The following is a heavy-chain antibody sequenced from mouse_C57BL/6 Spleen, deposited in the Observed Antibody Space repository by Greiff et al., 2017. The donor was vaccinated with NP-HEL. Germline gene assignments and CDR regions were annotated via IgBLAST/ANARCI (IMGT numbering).Heavy chain of an antibody. CDR3: ARSAHYYGSSTNWYFDV. CDR2: IDPSDSYT. CDR1: GYTFTSYW. J-gene: IGHJ1*03. D-gene: IGHD1-1*01. Sequence: VQLQQPGAELVKPGASVKLSCKASGYTFTSYWMQWVKQRPGQGLEWIGEIDPSDSYTNYNQKFKGKATLTVDTSSSTAYMQLSSLTSEDSAVYYCARSAHYYGSSTNWYFDVWGTGTTVTVSS. V-gene: IGHV1-50*01.